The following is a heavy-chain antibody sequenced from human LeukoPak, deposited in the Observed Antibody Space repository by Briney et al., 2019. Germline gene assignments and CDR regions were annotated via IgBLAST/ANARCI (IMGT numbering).Heavy chain of an antibody. J-gene: IGHJ4*02. CDR3: ARRCCTGYHGGTYYFDY. CDR1: GGSISSSSYY. D-gene: IGHD3/OR15-3a*01. Sequence: SETLSLTCTVSGGSISSSSYYWGWIRQPPGKGLEWIGSIDYSGTTSHNPSLKSRVTMSVDTSKNQFSPRLTSVTAADTAVYYCARRCCTGYHGGTYYFDYWGQGTLVTVSS. CDR2: IDYSGTT. V-gene: IGHV4-39*01.